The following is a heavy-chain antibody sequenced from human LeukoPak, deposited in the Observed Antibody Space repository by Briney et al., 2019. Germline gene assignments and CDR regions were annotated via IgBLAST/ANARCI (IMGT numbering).Heavy chain of an antibody. J-gene: IGHJ6*03. CDR1: GFTFSRYG. V-gene: IGHV3-30*18. D-gene: IGHD3-3*01. Sequence: TGGSLRLSCAAPGFTFSRYGMHWVRQAPGKGLEWVAVISYDGSNKYYADSVKGRFTISRDNSKNTLYLQMNSLRAEDTAVYYCAKDPAPGVVTHMDVWGKGTTVTVSS. CDR2: ISYDGSNK. CDR3: AKDPAPGVVTHMDV.